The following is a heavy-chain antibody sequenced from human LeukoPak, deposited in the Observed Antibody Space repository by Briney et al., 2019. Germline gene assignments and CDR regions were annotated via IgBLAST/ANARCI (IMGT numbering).Heavy chain of an antibody. D-gene: IGHD2-2*01. CDR3: ARRGYDCSSTSCYLPPYYYYYYMDV. J-gene: IGHJ6*03. CDR1: GFTFSSYW. V-gene: IGHV3-30*03. CDR2: ISYDGSNK. Sequence: GGSLRLSCAASGFTFSSYWMSWVRQAPGKGLEWVAVISYDGSNKYYADSVKGRFTISRDNSKNTLYLQMNSLRAEDTAVYYCARRGYDCSSTSCYLPPYYYYYYMDVWGKGTTVTVSS.